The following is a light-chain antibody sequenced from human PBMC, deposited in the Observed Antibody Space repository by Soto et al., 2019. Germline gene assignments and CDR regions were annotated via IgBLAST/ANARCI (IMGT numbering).Light chain of an antibody. CDR2: KVS. CDR3: VQTIHSPWT. V-gene: IGKV2-30*02. CDR1: QSLVHSDGNTY. J-gene: IGKJ1*01. Sequence: EVAMTQSPLPPPVTLGQPASISCSSSQSLVHSDGNTYLHWFQQRPGQSPRRLIYKVSNRDSGVPYRFRGSGSGPDFTLKIIRVEAEDVGVDYCVQTIHSPWTFGQGTKVDIK.